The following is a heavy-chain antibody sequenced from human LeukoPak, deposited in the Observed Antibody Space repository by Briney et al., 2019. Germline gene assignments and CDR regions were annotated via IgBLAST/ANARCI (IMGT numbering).Heavy chain of an antibody. V-gene: IGHV4-30-2*02. CDR2: IYHSGST. J-gene: IGHJ4*02. Sequence: SQTLSLTCAVSGGSISSGGYSWSWIRQPPGKGLEWIGYIYHSGSTYYNPSLKSRVTISVDRPKNQFSLKLSSVTAADTAVYYCAAQAHFWGDRPWDYWGQGTLVTVSS. CDR3: AAQAHFWGDRPWDY. D-gene: IGHD2-21*02. CDR1: GGSISSGGYS.